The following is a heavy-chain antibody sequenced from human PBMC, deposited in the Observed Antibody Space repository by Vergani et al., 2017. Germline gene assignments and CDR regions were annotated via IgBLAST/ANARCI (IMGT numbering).Heavy chain of an antibody. CDR2: ILPMFGTA. CDR1: GGTFRTYA. CDR3: ARVNAPGGATAGMEPHALDF. J-gene: IGHJ3*01. Sequence: QVQLVQSGAEVKKPGSSVKVSCKASGGTFRTYAIIWVRQAPGQGLEWMGGILPMFGTANYGQKFQGRVTISADESTRTAYMEVSSLRSEDTATYYCARVNAPGGATAGMEPHALDFGGQGTTVTVSS. V-gene: IGHV1-69*12. D-gene: IGHD2-21*01.